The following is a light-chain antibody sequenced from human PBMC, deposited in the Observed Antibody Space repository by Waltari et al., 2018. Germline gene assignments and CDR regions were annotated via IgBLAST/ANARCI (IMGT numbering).Light chain of an antibody. J-gene: IGLJ3*02. CDR1: SSHIGTYYY. V-gene: IGLV2-14*03. CDR3: SSFTTRSTWV. CDR2: DVS. Sequence: QFALTQPASVSGSPGQSITISCTGTSSHIGTYYYVPWYQQHPGEAPKLILYDVSHRPSGVPNRFSGSKSDNTASLTISGLQAEDESDYYCSSFTTRSTWVFGGGTKLTVL.